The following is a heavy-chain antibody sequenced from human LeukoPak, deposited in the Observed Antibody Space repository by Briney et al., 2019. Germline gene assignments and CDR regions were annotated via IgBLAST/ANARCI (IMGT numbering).Heavy chain of an antibody. J-gene: IGHJ5*02. CDR1: GFTFSRYW. Sequence: GESLRLSCAASGFTFSRYWIHWVRQAPGKGLEWVSRINPDGSTTTYADSVKGRFTISRDNAKNTVYLQMNSLRAEDTAVYYCARVLSGSWDWFDPWGQGTLVTVSS. CDR2: INPDGSTT. CDR3: ARVLSGSWDWFDP. D-gene: IGHD3-22*01. V-gene: IGHV3-74*01.